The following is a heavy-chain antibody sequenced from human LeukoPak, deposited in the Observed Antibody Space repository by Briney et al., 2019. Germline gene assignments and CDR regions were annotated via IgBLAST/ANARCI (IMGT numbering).Heavy chain of an antibody. V-gene: IGHV1-18*01. CDR1: GYTFSKYG. J-gene: IGHJ4*02. CDR3: ARGYGDDY. CDR2: ISPYSGNT. Sequence: ASVKVSCKASGYTFSKYGIIWARQAPGQGLEWMGWISPYSGNTDYAQKCQGRVTMTTDTSASTVYMELRSLRSDDTAIYYCARGYGDDYWGQGTLLTVSS. D-gene: IGHD3-16*01.